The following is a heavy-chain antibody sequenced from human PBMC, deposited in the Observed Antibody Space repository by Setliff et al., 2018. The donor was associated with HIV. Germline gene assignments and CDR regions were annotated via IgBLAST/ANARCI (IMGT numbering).Heavy chain of an antibody. CDR1: GYSISSGYYC. CDR2: IYHSGST. J-gene: IGHJ4*02. D-gene: IGHD3-22*01. Sequence: PSETLSLTCTVTGYSISSGYYCWSWVRQSPGKGLEWIGEIYHSGSTDYNPSLKSRVTISVDKSRNQCSLKLSSVTAADTAVYYCARTHSGYFPYYFDYWGQGTLVTVSS. CDR3: ARTHSGYFPYYFDY. V-gene: IGHV4-4*02.